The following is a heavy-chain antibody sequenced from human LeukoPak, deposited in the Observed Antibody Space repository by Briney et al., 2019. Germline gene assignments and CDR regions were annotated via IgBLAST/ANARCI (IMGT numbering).Heavy chain of an antibody. V-gene: IGHV6-1*01. Sequence: SQTLSLTCAISGDSVSSNSDAWNWLRQSPSRGLEWLGRTYYRSKWYYDYAVAVKSRISINPDTSKNQFSLQLSSVTPEDTAVYYCAKDCGTGPFACSHWGQGTLVTVSS. CDR2: TYYRSKWYY. D-gene: IGHD2-15*01. CDR1: GDSVSSNSDA. CDR3: AKDCGTGPFACSH. J-gene: IGHJ4*02.